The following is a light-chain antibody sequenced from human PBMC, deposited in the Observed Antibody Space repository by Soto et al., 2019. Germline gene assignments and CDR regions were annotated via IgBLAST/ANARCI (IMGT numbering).Light chain of an antibody. CDR3: QQYSNWPRT. J-gene: IGKJ1*01. CDR2: GAS. CDR1: QSVSSN. Sequence: EIVMTQSPATLSVSPGERATLSCRASQSVSSNLAWYQQKPGQAPRLLISGASTRATGIPARFSGSGSGTDFTLTINSLQSEDFAVYYCQQYSNWPRTFGQGTKVEIK. V-gene: IGKV3-15*01.